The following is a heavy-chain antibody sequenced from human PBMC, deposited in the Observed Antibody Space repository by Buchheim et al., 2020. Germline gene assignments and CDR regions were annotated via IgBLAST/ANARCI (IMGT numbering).Heavy chain of an antibody. CDR3: ARVLSSSWSNYYYYGMDV. D-gene: IGHD6-13*01. Sequence: QLQLQESGPGLVKPSETLSLTCTVSGGSISSSSYYWGWIRQPPGKGLEWIGSIYYSGSTYYNPSLKSRVTISVDTSKNQFSLKLSSVTAADTAVYYRARVLSSSWSNYYYYGMDVWGQGTT. V-gene: IGHV4-39*01. CDR2: IYYSGST. CDR1: GGSISSSSYY. J-gene: IGHJ6*02.